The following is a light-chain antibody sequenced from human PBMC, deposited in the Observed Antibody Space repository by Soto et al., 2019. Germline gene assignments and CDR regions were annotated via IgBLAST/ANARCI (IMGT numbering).Light chain of an antibody. CDR1: QNIRNW. J-gene: IGKJ1*01. Sequence: GDSVTITCRASQNIRNWLAWDQQKPGKATKLLIYDASSLESGVPSRFSGSGSGTEFTLTISSLQPDDFATYYCQHYNSYGTFGQGTKVDIK. V-gene: IGKV1-5*01. CDR3: QHYNSYGT. CDR2: DAS.